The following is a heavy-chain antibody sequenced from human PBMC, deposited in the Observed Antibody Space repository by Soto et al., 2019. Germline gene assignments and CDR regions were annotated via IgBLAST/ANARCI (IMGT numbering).Heavy chain of an antibody. J-gene: IGHJ3*01. D-gene: IGHD5-18*01. Sequence: GGSLRLSCAASGFTFSDYEINWVRQAPGRGLEWVGRFKSKANGGTADYGAPVKGRITISRDDSKNTLYLQMNSLKTEDTAVYYCPREGYTYGYHAFDLWGQGTMVTVSS. CDR3: PREGYTYGYHAFDL. CDR2: FKSKANGGTA. CDR1: GFTFSDYE. V-gene: IGHV3-15*01.